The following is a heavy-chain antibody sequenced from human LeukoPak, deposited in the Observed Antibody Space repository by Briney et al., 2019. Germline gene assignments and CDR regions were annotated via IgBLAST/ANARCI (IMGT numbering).Heavy chain of an antibody. CDR2: SSDSGSNT. CDR1: GFTFSSYS. D-gene: IGHD3-16*01. CDR3: AKDPGGLPYFFDY. V-gene: IGHV3-23*01. J-gene: IGHJ4*02. Sequence: GGSLRLSCAASGFTFSSYSMNWVRQAPGKGLEWVSGSSDSGSNTYYADSVKGRFTISRDNSKNTLYLQMNSLRAEDTAVYYCAKDPGGLPYFFDYWGQGTLVTVSS.